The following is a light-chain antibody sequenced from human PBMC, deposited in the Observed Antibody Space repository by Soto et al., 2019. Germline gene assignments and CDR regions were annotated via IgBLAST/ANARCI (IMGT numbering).Light chain of an antibody. Sequence: QALLTQPPSVSAAPGQKFTISCSGSISNIGGNSVSWYQQLPGTAPKLLIYDDNKRPSGIPDRFSGSKSGTSATLGITGFQTGDEADYYCGSWDSSLSAYVFGTGTKVTV. CDR1: ISNIGGNS. CDR2: DDN. V-gene: IGLV1-51*01. CDR3: GSWDSSLSAYV. J-gene: IGLJ1*01.